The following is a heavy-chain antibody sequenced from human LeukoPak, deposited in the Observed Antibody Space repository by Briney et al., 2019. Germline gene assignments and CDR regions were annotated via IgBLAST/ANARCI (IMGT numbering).Heavy chain of an antibody. V-gene: IGHV3-11*01. Sequence: GGSLRLSCAASGFTFSDSYMTWVRQAPGKGVEWVAYISGSGHDINYSESAKGRFTISRDNAKNSLYLQMSSLRAEDTAIYYCAKFVFISYGHFDYWGQGTLVTVSS. CDR2: ISGSGHDI. CDR3: AKFVFISYGHFDY. D-gene: IGHD5-18*01. CDR1: GFTFSDSY. J-gene: IGHJ4*02.